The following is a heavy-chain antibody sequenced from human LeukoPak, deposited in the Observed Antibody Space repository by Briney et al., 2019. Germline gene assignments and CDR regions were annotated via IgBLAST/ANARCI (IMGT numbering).Heavy chain of an antibody. Sequence: GASVKVSCKASGYTFTNYGISRVRPAPGQGLEWMGWIKTYNGNANYAQKLQGRVTMTTDTSTSTAYMELRSLRSDDTAVYYCARKDYGDSFDYWGQGTLVTVSS. CDR1: GYTFTNYG. V-gene: IGHV1-18*01. D-gene: IGHD4-17*01. CDR3: ARKDYGDSFDY. CDR2: IKTYNGNA. J-gene: IGHJ4*02.